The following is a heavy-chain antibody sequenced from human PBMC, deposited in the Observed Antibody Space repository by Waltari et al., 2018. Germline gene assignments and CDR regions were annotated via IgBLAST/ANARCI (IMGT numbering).Heavy chain of an antibody. CDR2: FDAEQGDT. CDR3: ATNLIRAYAFDV. V-gene: IGHV1-24*01. Sequence: QVQLQQSGTEVKPPGASVKVSCKVFGTTLIDTAMHWVRQAPGKGLEWLGGFDAEQGDTIYEQKFQGRVSMTEDTSAGTAYMELNNLRSDDTAVYYCATNLIRAYAFDVWGQGTVVSVSS. D-gene: IGHD3-10*01. CDR1: GTTLIDTA. J-gene: IGHJ3*01.